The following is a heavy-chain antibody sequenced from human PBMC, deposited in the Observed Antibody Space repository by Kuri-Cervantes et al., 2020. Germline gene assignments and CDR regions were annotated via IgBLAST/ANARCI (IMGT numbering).Heavy chain of an antibody. V-gene: IGHV1-8*01. J-gene: IGHJ5*02. CDR3: ARLASGWQGWFDP. CDR2: MNPNSGNT. D-gene: IGHD2-15*01. Sequence: ASVKVSCKASGYTFTSYDINWVRQATGQGLEWMGWMNPNSGNTGYAQKFQGRVTMTRNTSISTAYMELSSLRSEDTAMYYCARLASGWQGWFDPWGQGTLVTVSS. CDR1: GYTFTSYD.